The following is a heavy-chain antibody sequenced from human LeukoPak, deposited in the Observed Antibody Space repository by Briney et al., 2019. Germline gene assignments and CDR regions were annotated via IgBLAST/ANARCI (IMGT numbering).Heavy chain of an antibody. J-gene: IGHJ4*02. CDR1: GFTFSSFW. V-gene: IGHV3-74*01. Sequence: GGSLRLSCAASGFTFSSFWMHWVRQAPGKGLVWVSRTSSDGSTTSYVDSVKGRFTISRDNAKSTLYLQMNSLRAEDTAVYYCARGSRDGYNLNYWGQGTLVT. CDR3: ARGSRDGYNLNY. D-gene: IGHD5-24*01. CDR2: TSSDGSTT.